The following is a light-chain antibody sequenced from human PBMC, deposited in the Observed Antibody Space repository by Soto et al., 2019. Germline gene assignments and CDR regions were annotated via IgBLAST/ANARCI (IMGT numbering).Light chain of an antibody. V-gene: IGLV1-40*01. Sequence: QSALTQPPSVSGAPGQRVTISCTGSSSNIGAGFDVHWYQQLPGTAPKLLIYGTSNRPSGVPDRFSGSKSGTSASLAITGLQAEDEADYYCQSYGGSLTGYVFGTGTKVTVL. J-gene: IGLJ1*01. CDR3: QSYGGSLTGYV. CDR2: GTS. CDR1: SSNIGAGFD.